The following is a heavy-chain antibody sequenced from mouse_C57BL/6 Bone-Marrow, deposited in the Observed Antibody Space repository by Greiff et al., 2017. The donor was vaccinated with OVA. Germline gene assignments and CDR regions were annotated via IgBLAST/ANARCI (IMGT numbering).Heavy chain of an antibody. V-gene: IGHV14-3*01. Sequence: EVQRVESVAELVRPGASVKLSCTASGFNIKNTYMHWVKQRPEQGLEWIGRIDPANGNTKYAPKFQGKATITADTSSNTAYLQLSSLTSEDTAIYYCARGPIYYGSSYGGFDYGGQGTTLTVSS. D-gene: IGHD1-1*01. CDR1: GFNIKNTY. J-gene: IGHJ2*01. CDR2: IDPANGNT. CDR3: ARGPIYYGSSYGGFDY.